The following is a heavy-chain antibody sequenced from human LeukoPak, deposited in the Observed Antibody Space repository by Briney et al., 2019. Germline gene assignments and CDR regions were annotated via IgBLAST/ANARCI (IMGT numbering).Heavy chain of an antibody. CDR3: ARHTYSYYGMDV. V-gene: IGHV4-59*01. CDR2: VYYSGST. Sequence: TETLSLTCTVSGGSISSDHWSWIRQPPGKGLEWIGYVYYSGSTNYNPSLKSRVTISVDTSKNQFSLKLSSVTAADTAVYYCARHTYSYYGMDVWGQGTTFTVSS. J-gene: IGHJ6*02. CDR1: GGSISSDH.